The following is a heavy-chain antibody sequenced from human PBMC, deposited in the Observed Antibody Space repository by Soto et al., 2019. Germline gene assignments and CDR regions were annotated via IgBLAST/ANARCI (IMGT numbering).Heavy chain of an antibody. J-gene: IGHJ3*02. Sequence: SGPTLVNPTQTLTLTCTFSGFSLSTSGVGVGWIRQPPGEALEWLALIYWNDDKRYSPSLKSRLTITKDTSKNQVVLTMTSMDPVDTATYYCAHRREATRWAPDAFDIWGQGTMVTVS. CDR2: IYWNDDK. D-gene: IGHD1-1*01. V-gene: IGHV2-5*01. CDR1: GFSLSTSGVG. CDR3: AHRREATRWAPDAFDI.